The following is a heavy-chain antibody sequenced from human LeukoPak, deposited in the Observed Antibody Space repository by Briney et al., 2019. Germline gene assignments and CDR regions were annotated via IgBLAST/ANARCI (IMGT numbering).Heavy chain of an antibody. V-gene: IGHV4-34*01. CDR1: GASISSDY. Sequence: SETLSLTCSVSGASISSDYWSWIRQPPGKGLEWIGEINHSGSTNYNPSLKSRVTISVDTSKNQFSLKLSSVTAADTTVYYCARVYYDFWSGFERDAFDIWGQGTMVTVSS. CDR2: INHSGST. J-gene: IGHJ3*02. D-gene: IGHD3-3*01. CDR3: ARVYYDFWSGFERDAFDI.